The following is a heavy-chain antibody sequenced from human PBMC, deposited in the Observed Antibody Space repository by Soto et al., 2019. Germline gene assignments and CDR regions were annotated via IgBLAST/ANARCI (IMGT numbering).Heavy chain of an antibody. D-gene: IGHD5-18*01. V-gene: IGHV3-11*01. J-gene: IGHJ4*02. Sequence: PGGSLRLSCAASGFTFSDYYMSWIRQAPGKGLEWVSDISSSGRINNYADSVKGRFTISRDNAKMSMYLQMNSLRADDTAVYYCARDYSSYGPFDYWGQGTLVTVSS. CDR3: ARDYSSYGPFDY. CDR2: ISSSGRIN. CDR1: GFTFSDYY.